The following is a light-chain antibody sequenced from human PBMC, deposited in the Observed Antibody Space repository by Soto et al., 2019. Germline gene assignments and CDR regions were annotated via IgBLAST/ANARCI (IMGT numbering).Light chain of an antibody. J-gene: IGKJ4*01. CDR1: QSVTSSS. Sequence: EIVLTQSPGTLSLSPGERATLSCGASQSVTSSSLAWYQQKPGQAPRLLIFGASSRATAIPDRFSGSGSGTDLTLTISRLEPEDFAVYYCQQYGSSPRTFGGGTKVDIK. V-gene: IGKV3-20*01. CDR3: QQYGSSPRT. CDR2: GAS.